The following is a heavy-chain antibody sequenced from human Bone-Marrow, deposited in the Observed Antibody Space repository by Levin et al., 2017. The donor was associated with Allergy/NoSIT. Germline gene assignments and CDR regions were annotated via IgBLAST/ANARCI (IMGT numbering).Heavy chain of an antibody. D-gene: IGHD2-2*01. V-gene: IGHV3-30-3*01. Sequence: GGSLRLSCAPSGFTFSSYGMQWVRQAPGKGLEWVAVISYDGANKYYADSVKGRFTISRDNSKNTLYLQMNSLRAEDTAFYYCARDGHCISTTCYPLYYGLDVWGQGTTVTVSS. J-gene: IGHJ6*02. CDR3: ARDGHCISTTCYPLYYGLDV. CDR1: GFTFSSYG. CDR2: ISYDGANK.